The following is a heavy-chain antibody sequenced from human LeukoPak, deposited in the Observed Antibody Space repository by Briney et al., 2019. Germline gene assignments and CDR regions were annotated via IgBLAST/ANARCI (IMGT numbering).Heavy chain of an antibody. D-gene: IGHD3-3*01. CDR2: VHYSGST. CDR1: GASISNSAYY. J-gene: IGHJ5*02. CDR3: ERLFFVIDT. V-gene: IGHV4-39*01. Sequence: PSETLSLSCTVSGASISNSAYYWLWIRQPPGEGLECIGTVHYSGSTFYNPSLKSRVNISVDTSKNQFSLQLSSVTAADTAVYYCERLFFVIDTWGQGTLVNVSS.